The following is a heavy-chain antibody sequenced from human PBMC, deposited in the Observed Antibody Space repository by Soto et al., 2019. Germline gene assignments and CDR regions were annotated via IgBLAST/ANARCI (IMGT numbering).Heavy chain of an antibody. D-gene: IGHD3-10*01. Sequence: QAQLVQSGAEVKKPGASVKVSCKASGYTFTSYDISWVRQATGQGLEWMGWMNPNNGNTDYAPKFQGRVTMTMNTSIGTAYMELSSLRSEDTAVYYCARSPRNYYALGSYSYFRHWGQGTLVTVSS. V-gene: IGHV1-8*01. CDR1: GYTFTSYD. CDR3: ARSPRNYYALGSYSYFRH. CDR2: MNPNNGNT. J-gene: IGHJ1*01.